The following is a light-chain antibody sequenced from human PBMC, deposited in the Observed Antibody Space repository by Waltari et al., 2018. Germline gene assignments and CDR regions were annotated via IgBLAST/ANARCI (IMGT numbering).Light chain of an antibody. CDR1: SGSVSTRYY. Sequence: QTVVTQEPSFSVSPGGTVTLTCGLSSGSVSTRYYPSWYPHTPGQAPRTLIYSTNTRSSGVPDRFSGSILGNKAALTITGAQADDESDYYCVLYMGSGIWVFGGGTKLTVL. CDR2: STN. CDR3: VLYMGSGIWV. V-gene: IGLV8-61*01. J-gene: IGLJ3*02.